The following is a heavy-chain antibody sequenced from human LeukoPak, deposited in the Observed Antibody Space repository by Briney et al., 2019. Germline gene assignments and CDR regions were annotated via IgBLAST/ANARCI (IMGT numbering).Heavy chain of an antibody. CDR3: ARDSSGSGTFAEH. CDR2: INDRGRIT. D-gene: IGHD3-10*01. CDR1: GFTFSHYW. J-gene: IGHJ1*01. V-gene: IGHV3-74*01. Sequence: GGSRRLSCAASGFTFSHYWMHWVRQVPGKGLVWVSRINDRGRITDYADSVKGRFTISRDNAKNTLYLQMNSLRAEDTAVYYCARDSSGSGTFAEHWGQGTLVTVSS.